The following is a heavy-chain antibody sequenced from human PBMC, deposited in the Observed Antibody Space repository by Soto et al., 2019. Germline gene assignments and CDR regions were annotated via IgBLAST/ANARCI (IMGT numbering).Heavy chain of an antibody. Sequence: GGSLRLSCAASGFTFTSYGISWVRQAPGQGLEWMGWISAYNGNTNYAQKLQGRVTMTTDTSTSTAYMELRSLRSDDTAVYYCARVVPAAIYYYYYMDVWGKGTTVTVSS. D-gene: IGHD2-2*01. CDR3: ARVVPAAIYYYYYMDV. CDR1: GFTFTSYG. V-gene: IGHV1-18*01. J-gene: IGHJ6*03. CDR2: ISAYNGNT.